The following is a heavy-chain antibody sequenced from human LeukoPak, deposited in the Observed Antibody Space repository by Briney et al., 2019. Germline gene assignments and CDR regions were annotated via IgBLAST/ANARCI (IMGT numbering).Heavy chain of an antibody. D-gene: IGHD5-24*01. V-gene: IGHV4-4*02. CDR2: IYYSGST. Sequence: SETLSLTCAVSGAFITNSHWWSWARQPPGKGLEWIGYIYYSGSTYYNPSLKSRVTISVDTSKNQFSLKLSSVTAADTAVYYCAKDGYNFPGDGMDVWGQGTTVTVSS. CDR1: GAFITNSHW. J-gene: IGHJ6*02. CDR3: AKDGYNFPGDGMDV.